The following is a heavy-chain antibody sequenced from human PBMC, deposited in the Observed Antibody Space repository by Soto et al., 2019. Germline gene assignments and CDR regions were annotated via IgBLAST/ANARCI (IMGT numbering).Heavy chain of an antibody. J-gene: IGHJ4*02. CDR2: IKSETDGGTI. Sequence: EVQPVESGGGLVKPGGSLRLSCAGSGFTFSNVWKNWVRQAPGKGLEWVGRIKSETDGGTIDYAAPVKGRFTISRDDSNNTLYLQMNSLKTEDTATYYCTPLALKYNSDWYPLSDWGQGTRVTVSS. D-gene: IGHD6-19*01. V-gene: IGHV3-15*07. CDR3: TPLALKYNSDWYPLSD. CDR1: GFTFSNVW.